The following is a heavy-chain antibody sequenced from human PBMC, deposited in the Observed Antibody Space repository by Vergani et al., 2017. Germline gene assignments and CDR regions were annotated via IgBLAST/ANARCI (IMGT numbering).Heavy chain of an antibody. CDR1: GGSMSDFY. CDR2: IYPNGNG. D-gene: IGHD2-21*01. J-gene: IGHJ5*02. V-gene: IGHV4-4*07. CDR3: AGGNCGVNCPKYNWLAP. Sequence: QVHLQESGPGVVKPSDTLSLTCTVSGGSMSDFYWTWIRQPAGRGLEWIGRIYPNGNGNYNESLRSRLTMSIDTSRSQFSLSLSSVTAADTAVYYCAGGNCGVNCPKYNWLAPCGGGILVTVSS.